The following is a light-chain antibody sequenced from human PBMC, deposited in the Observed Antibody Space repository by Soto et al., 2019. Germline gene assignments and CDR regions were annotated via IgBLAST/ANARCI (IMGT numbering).Light chain of an antibody. CDR3: CSYAGSYTLV. CDR1: GSDVGGYNY. Sequence: QSVLTQPRSVSGSPGQSVTISCTGTGSDVGGYNYVSWYQQHPGKAPKLMINDVTKRPSGVPDRFSGSKSGNTASLTISGLQAEDEADYYCCSYAGSYTLVFGGGTKLTV. V-gene: IGLV2-11*01. CDR2: DVT. J-gene: IGLJ2*01.